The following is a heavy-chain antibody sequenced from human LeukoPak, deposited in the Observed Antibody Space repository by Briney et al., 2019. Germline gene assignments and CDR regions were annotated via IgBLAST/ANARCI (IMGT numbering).Heavy chain of an antibody. V-gene: IGHV3-21*01. CDR2: ISSSSSYM. CDR1: GFTFSSYS. Sequence: GGSLRLSCAASGFTFSSYSMNWVRQAPGKGLEWVSSISSSSSYMYYADSVKGRFTISRDNAKNSLYLQMNSLRAEDTAVYYCARVAYDFWSGTDYWFDPWGQGTLVTVSS. D-gene: IGHD3-3*01. J-gene: IGHJ5*02. CDR3: ARVAYDFWSGTDYWFDP.